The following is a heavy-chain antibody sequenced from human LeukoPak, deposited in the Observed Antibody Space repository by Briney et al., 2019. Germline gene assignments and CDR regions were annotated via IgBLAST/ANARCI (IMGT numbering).Heavy chain of an antibody. Sequence: GGPLRLSCAASGFTISSYWMSWVRQARGKGLEWVANIKQDGSERYCVDSVNGRFTISRDNAKNSLYLQMNSLRAEDTAVYYCARDKSYGDSSDYWGQGILVTVSS. CDR1: GFTISSYW. CDR3: ARDKSYGDSSDY. V-gene: IGHV3-7*01. CDR2: IKQDGSER. J-gene: IGHJ4*02. D-gene: IGHD4-17*01.